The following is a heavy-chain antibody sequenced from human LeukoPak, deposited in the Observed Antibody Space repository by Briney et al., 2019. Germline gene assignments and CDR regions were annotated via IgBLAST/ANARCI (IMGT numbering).Heavy chain of an antibody. Sequence: ASVKVSCKASGYTFTSHYMHWVRQAPGQGLEWMGVINPTTGRTTYAQKFQGRGTMTRDTSTRTVYMELSSLRSEDTAVYYCTRDADGGLVYDYWGQGTLVTVSS. CDR2: INPTTGRT. D-gene: IGHD3/OR15-3a*01. CDR1: GYTFTSHY. V-gene: IGHV1-46*01. J-gene: IGHJ4*01. CDR3: TRDADGGLVYDY.